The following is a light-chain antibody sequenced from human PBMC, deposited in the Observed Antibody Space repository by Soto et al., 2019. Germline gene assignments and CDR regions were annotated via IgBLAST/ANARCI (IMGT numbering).Light chain of an antibody. CDR1: QSVSSY. CDR2: DAS. J-gene: IGKJ4*01. V-gene: IGKV3-11*01. CDR3: QQRSNWPRGTLT. Sequence: EIVLTQSPATLSLSPGERATLSCRARQSVSSYLAWYQQKPGQAPRLLIYDASNRATGIPARFSGSGSGTDFTLTISSLEPEDFAVYYSQQRSNWPRGTLTFGGGTKVEIK.